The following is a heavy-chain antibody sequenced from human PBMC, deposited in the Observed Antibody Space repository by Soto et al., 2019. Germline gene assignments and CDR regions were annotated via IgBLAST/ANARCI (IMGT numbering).Heavy chain of an antibody. Sequence: QLQLQESGSGLVKPSQTLSLTCAVSGGSISSGGYSWSWIRQPPGKGLEWIGYIYHSGSTYYNPAXXGRVTISVDRSKNQFSLKLSSVTAADTAVYYCAGGSGSYYYWGQGTLVTVSS. CDR3: AGGSGSYYY. V-gene: IGHV4-30-2*01. D-gene: IGHD3-10*01. J-gene: IGHJ4*02. CDR2: IYHSGST. CDR1: GGSISSGGYS.